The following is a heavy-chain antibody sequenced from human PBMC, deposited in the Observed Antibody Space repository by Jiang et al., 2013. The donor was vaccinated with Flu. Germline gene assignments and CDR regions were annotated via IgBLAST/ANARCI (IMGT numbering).Heavy chain of an antibody. CDR2: SITVGAP. J-gene: IGHJ4*02. CDR3: ARGTDYDVLTGASYLFDY. Sequence: SLTCTVSVAPSAVVITTGAGSASPQGKAWSTLGTSITVGAPLQPSLESRVTISVDTSKNQFSLKVRSVTAADTAVYYCARGTDYDVLTGASYLFDYWGQGILVTVSS. V-gene: IGHV4-30-4*08. D-gene: IGHD3-9*01. CDR1: VAPSAVVITT.